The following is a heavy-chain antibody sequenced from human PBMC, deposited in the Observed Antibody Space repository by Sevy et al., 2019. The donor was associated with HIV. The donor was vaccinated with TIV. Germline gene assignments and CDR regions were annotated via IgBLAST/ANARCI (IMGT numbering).Heavy chain of an antibody. J-gene: IGHJ4*02. CDR1: GFTFDDFG. CDR2: NWDGGST. Sequence: GGSLRLSCAASGFTFDDFGMSWVRHAPGKGLEWVANWDGGSTTYADSVKGRFTISSDNAKNSLCLQMNSLRADDTALYYCAREKSCGGACYHFDNWGQGTLVTVSS. V-gene: IGHV3-20*04. CDR3: AREKSCGGACYHFDN. D-gene: IGHD2-21*02.